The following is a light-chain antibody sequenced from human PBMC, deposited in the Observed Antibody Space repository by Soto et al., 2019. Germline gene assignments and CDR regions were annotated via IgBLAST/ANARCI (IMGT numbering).Light chain of an antibody. Sequence: EVVLTQSPVTLSLSPGDRATLSCRASQSISSSYLAWYQQNPGQAPRLLIYGTFNRETGIPDRFSGDGSVTDFTLTINRLEPEDFAVYFCQQCGLSPRTFGQGTKVEV. J-gene: IGKJ1*01. CDR1: QSISSSY. CDR3: QQCGLSPRT. CDR2: GTF. V-gene: IGKV3-20*01.